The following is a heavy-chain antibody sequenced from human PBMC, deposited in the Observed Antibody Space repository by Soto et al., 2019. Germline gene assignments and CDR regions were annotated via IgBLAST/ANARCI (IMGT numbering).Heavy chain of an antibody. J-gene: IGHJ5*02. CDR2: ISTYNDNT. CDR3: ARDGASDGPTRGNSFAP. D-gene: IGHD3-10*01. CDR1: GYTFISYG. V-gene: IGHV1-18*01. Sequence: QVQLVQSGGEVKKPGASVRVSCKASGYTFISYGISWLRQAPGQGPEWMGCISTYNDNTTYAQKAQRRVYMTTVTSTSTADMERTSWISADTAVYYCARDGASDGPTRGNSFAPWGQGTLVTVSS.